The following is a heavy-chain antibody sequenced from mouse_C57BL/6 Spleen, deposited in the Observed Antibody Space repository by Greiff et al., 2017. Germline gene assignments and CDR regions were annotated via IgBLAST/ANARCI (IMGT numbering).Heavy chain of an antibody. CDR2: SNPNYGTT. CDR3: AGYYGSGYDWYFDV. CDR1: GYSFTDYN. D-gene: IGHD1-1*01. V-gene: IGHV1-39*01. J-gene: IGHJ1*03. Sequence: VQLQQSGPELVKPGASVKISCKASGYSFTDYNMNWVKQSNGESLEWIGVSNPNYGTTSYNQKFKGKAPLTVDQSSSTAYMQLNSLTSEDSAVYYCAGYYGSGYDWYFDVWGTGITVTVSS.